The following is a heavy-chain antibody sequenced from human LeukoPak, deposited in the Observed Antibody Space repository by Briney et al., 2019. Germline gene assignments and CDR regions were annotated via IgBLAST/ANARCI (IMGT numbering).Heavy chain of an antibody. V-gene: IGHV1-18*01. J-gene: IGHJ4*02. D-gene: IGHD3-10*01. CDR3: ARVFSGSYYLAPFDY. CDR2: ISAYNGNT. CDR1: GYTFTSYG. Sequence: GASVKVSCKASGYTFTSYGISWVRQAPGQGLEWMGWISAYNGNTNYAQKLQGRVTMTTDTSTSTAYMELSSLRSEDTAVYYCARVFSGSYYLAPFDYWGQGTLVTVSS.